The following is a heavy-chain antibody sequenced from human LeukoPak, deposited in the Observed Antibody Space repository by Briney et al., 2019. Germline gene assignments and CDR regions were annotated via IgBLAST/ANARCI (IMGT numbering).Heavy chain of an antibody. V-gene: IGHV3-74*01. D-gene: IGHD1-26*01. Sequence: GGSLRLSCAASRFTFSNYWMHWVRQAPGKGLVWVSRIYNDGSSTSYADSVKGRFTISRDNAKSTLYLQMNSLRADDTAVFYCARVRGGSGRSYAADAFDIWGQGTMVTVSS. CDR3: ARVRGGSGRSYAADAFDI. J-gene: IGHJ3*02. CDR1: RFTFSNYW. CDR2: IYNDGSST.